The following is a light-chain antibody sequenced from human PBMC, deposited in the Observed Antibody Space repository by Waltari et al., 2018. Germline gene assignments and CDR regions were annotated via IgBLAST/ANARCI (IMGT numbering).Light chain of an antibody. CDR2: EVN. J-gene: IGLJ2*01. CDR3: CSYAGNCTVV. CDR1: SSDVGSYDL. Sequence: QSALTQPASVSGSPGQSITISCTGTSSDVGSYDLVSWYQQHPGKAPKLMIYEVNKRPSGVSHRFSGSRSGNTASLTISGLRAEDEADYHCCSYAGNCTVVFGGGTKLTVL. V-gene: IGLV2-23*02.